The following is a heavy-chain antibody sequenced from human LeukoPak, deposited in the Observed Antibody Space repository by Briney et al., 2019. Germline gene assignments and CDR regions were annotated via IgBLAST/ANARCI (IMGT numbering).Heavy chain of an antibody. D-gene: IGHD2-15*01. CDR1: GFTFSNAW. CDR3: TTPIIVVVVAANDY. CDR2: IKSKTDGGTT. V-gene: IGHV3-15*01. Sequence: NPGGSLRLSCAASGFTFSNAWMSWVRQAPGKALECVGRIKSKTDGGTTDYAAPVKGRLTISRDDSKNTLYMQMNSLKTEDTAVYYCTTPIIVVVVAANDYWGQGTLVTVSS. J-gene: IGHJ4*02.